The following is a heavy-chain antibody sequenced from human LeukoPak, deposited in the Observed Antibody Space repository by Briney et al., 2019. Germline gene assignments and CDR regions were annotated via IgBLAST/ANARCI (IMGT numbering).Heavy chain of an antibody. CDR2: ISSSSSYI. J-gene: IGHJ4*02. V-gene: IGHV3-21*01. CDR1: GFTFGDYA. D-gene: IGHD3-10*01. Sequence: NTGGSLRLSCTASGFTFGDYAMSWVRQAPGKGLEWVSSISSSSSYIYYADSVKGRFTISRDNAKNSLYLQMNSLRAEDTAVYYCARASGYYGSGSYYNYWGQGTLVTVSS. CDR3: ARASGYYGSGSYYNY.